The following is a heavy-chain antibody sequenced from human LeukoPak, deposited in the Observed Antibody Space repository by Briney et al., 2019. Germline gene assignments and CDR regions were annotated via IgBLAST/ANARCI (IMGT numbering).Heavy chain of an antibody. V-gene: IGHV3-73*01. CDR2: IRGKADNYAT. Sequence: RQAXXKGLEWVGRIRGKADNYATAYAASVQGRCTISRDDSQNTAYLQLNSLKTEDTAVYYCTQNNYWGQGALVTVSS. J-gene: IGHJ4*02. CDR3: TQNNY.